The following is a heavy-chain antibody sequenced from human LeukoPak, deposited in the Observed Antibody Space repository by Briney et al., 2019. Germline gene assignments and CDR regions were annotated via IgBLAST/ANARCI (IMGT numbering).Heavy chain of an antibody. CDR1: GYSFTSYW. J-gene: IGHJ4*02. V-gene: IGHV5-10-1*01. CDR3: ARIMITFGGVIVIADY. Sequence: GESLKISCKGSGYSFTSYWISWVRQMPGKGLEWMGRIDPSDSYTNYSPSLQGHVTISADKSISTAYLQWSSLKASDTAMYYCARIMITFGGVIVIADYWGQGTLVTVSS. CDR2: IDPSDSYT. D-gene: IGHD3-16*02.